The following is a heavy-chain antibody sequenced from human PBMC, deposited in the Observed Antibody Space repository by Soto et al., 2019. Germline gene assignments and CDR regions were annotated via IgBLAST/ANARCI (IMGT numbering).Heavy chain of an antibody. CDR3: ARVLSITIFSPRYYYYYYMDV. D-gene: IGHD3-9*01. J-gene: IGHJ6*03. CDR2: IYSGGST. V-gene: IGHV3-66*01. CDR1: GFTVSSNY. Sequence: HPGGSLRLSCAASGFTVSSNYMSWVRQAPGKGLEWVSVIYSGGSTYYADSVKGRFTISRDNSKNTLYLQMNSLRAEDTAVYYCARVLSITIFSPRYYYYYYMDVWGKGTTVTVSS.